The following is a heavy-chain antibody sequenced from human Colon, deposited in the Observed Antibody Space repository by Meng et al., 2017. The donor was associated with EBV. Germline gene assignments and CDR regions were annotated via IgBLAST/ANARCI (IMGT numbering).Heavy chain of an antibody. CDR1: GGSISTSDW. V-gene: IGHV4-4*02. CDR3: ARVRVVPAAVGFDY. J-gene: IGHJ4*02. Sequence: QLQLQEAGPGLVKPSETLSLTCAVSGGSISTSDWWSWVRQPPGKGLEWIGEIYRGGGTNYNPSFKSRVTISVDTSNNHFSLKLSYVTAADTAVYYCARVRVVPAAVGFDYWGQGTLVTASS. D-gene: IGHD2-2*01. CDR2: IYRGGGT.